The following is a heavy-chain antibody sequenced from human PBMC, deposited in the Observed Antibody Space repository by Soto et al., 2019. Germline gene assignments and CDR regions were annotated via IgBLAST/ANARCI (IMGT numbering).Heavy chain of an antibody. V-gene: IGHV3-64D*08. J-gene: IGHJ4*02. CDR2: ISSNGGST. CDR3: VKDLVGATTTPSFDY. D-gene: IGHD1-26*01. Sequence: GGSLRLSCSASGFTFSSYAMHWVRQAPGKGLEYVSAISSNGGSTYYADSVKGRFTISRDNSKNTLYLQMSSLRAEDTAVYYCVKDLVGATTTPSFDYWGQGTLVTVSS. CDR1: GFTFSSYA.